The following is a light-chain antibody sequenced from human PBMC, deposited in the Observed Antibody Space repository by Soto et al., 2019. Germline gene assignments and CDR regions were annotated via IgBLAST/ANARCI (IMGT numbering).Light chain of an antibody. Sequence: DIEMTQSPSSLSASVGDRVTITCRASQNINIYLSWFQQKPGKAPKLLLYASTNLHSGVPSRFSGSGSGTDFTLTISSLQSEDFASYYCQQTYNTLFTFGGGTKVEIK. CDR2: AST. CDR3: QQTYNTLFT. CDR1: QNINIY. V-gene: IGKV1-39*01. J-gene: IGKJ4*01.